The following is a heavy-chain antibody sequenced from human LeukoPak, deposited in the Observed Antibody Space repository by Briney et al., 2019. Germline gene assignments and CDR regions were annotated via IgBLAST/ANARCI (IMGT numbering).Heavy chain of an antibody. CDR2: INPNSGGT. D-gene: IGHD6-13*01. V-gene: IGHV1-2*02. J-gene: IGHJ3*02. CDR3: ARGSISSSWYTPVAFDI. Sequence: ASVKVSCKASGYTFTGYYMHWVRQAPGQGLEWMGWINPNSGGTNYAQKFQGRVTMTRNTSISTAYMELSSLRSEDTAVYYCARGSISSSWYTPVAFDIWGRGTMVTVSS. CDR1: GYTFTGYY.